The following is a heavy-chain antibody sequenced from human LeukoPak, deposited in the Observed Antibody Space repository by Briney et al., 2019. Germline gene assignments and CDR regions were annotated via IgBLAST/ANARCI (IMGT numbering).Heavy chain of an antibody. V-gene: IGHV1-3*01. J-gene: IGHJ4*02. D-gene: IGHD2/OR15-2a*01. CDR3: ARDERWIYGRTFDY. Sequence: ASVKVSCKASGYTFTDYTMHWLRQAPGQRLDWMGWINGGSGYTKYSPEFQGRVTITRDTSASTAYMELSSLRSEDTAVYYCARDERWIYGRTFDYWGQGTLVTVSS. CDR2: INGGSGYT. CDR1: GYTFTDYT.